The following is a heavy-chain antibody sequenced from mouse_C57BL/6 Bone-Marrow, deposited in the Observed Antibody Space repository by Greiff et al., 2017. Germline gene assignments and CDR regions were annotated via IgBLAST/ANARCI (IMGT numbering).Heavy chain of an antibody. CDR1: GFTFSDYY. CDR3: ASQDYGSSSWFAY. D-gene: IGHD1-1*01. CDR2: ISNGGGST. V-gene: IGHV5-12*01. J-gene: IGHJ3*01. Sequence: EVQLVESGGGLVQPGGSLKLSCAASGFTFSDYYMYWVRQTPEKRLEWVGYISNGGGSTYYPDTVKGRVTISRDNAKNTLYLQMSRLKSEDTAMYSSASQDYGSSSWFAYWGQGTLVTVSA.